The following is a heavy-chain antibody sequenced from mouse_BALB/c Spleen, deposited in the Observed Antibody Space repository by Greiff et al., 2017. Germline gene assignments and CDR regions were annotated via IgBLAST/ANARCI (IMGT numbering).Heavy chain of an antibody. V-gene: IGHV1S56*01. CDR2: IYPGDGST. D-gene: IGHD1-1*01. CDR3: ARLRDYGSSYYFDY. J-gene: IGHJ2*01. Sequence: QVQLKESGPELVKPGASVKMSCKASGYTFTSYYIHWVKQRPGQGLEWIGWIYPGDGSTKYNEKFKGKTTLTADKSSSTAYMLLSSLTSEDSAIYFCARLRDYGSSYYFDYWGQGTTLTVSS. CDR1: GYTFTSYY.